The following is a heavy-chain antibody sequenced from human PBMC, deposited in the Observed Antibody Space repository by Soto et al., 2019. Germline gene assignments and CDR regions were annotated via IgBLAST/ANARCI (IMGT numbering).Heavy chain of an antibody. J-gene: IGHJ3*02. D-gene: IGHD2-2*01. CDR3: ARGYCSSTSCPQNAFDI. Sequence: QVQLQQWGAGLLKPSETLSLTCAVYGGSFSGYYWSWIRQPPGKGLAWIGEINHSGSTNYNPSLNSRVTISVDTSKTQFSLKLSSVTAADTAVYYCARGYCSSTSCPQNAFDIWGQGTMVTVSS. CDR1: GGSFSGYY. CDR2: INHSGST. V-gene: IGHV4-34*01.